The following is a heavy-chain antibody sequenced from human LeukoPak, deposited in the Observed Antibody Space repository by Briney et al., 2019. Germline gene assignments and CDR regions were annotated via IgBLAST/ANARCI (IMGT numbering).Heavy chain of an antibody. J-gene: IGHJ4*02. CDR3: ARDTPYSSSWYFSY. Sequence: SETLSLTCTVSGGSISRYYWSWIRQPAGKGLEWIGRIYTSGSTNYNPSLKSRVTMSVDTSKNQFSLKLSSVTAADTAVYYCARDTPYSSSWYFSYWGQGTLVTVSS. V-gene: IGHV4-4*07. D-gene: IGHD6-13*01. CDR2: IYTSGST. CDR1: GGSISRYY.